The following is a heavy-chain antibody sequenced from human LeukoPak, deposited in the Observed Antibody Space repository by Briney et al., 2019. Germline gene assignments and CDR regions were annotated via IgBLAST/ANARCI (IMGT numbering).Heavy chain of an antibody. J-gene: IGHJ4*02. CDR1: GGSISSSNW. Sequence: SETLSLTCAVSGGSISSSNWWSWVRQPPGKGLEWIGEIYHSGSTNYNPSLKSRVTISVDKSKNQFSLKLSSVTAADTAVYYCASPNDIAVAGNQNYYFDYWGQGTLVTVSS. CDR3: ASPNDIAVAGNQNYYFDY. V-gene: IGHV4-4*02. CDR2: IYHSGST. D-gene: IGHD6-19*01.